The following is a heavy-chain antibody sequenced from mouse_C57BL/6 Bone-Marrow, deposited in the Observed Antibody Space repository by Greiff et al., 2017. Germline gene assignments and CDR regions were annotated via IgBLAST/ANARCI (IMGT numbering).Heavy chain of an antibody. CDR2: IDPETGGT. V-gene: IGHV1-15*01. CDR1: GYTFTDYE. J-gene: IGHJ2*01. CDR3: TRGVWKGFDY. Sequence: QVQLQQSGAELVRPGASVTLSCKASGYTFTDYEMHWVKQTPVHGLEWIGAIDPETGGTAYNQKFKGKAILTADKSSSTAYMELRSLTSEDSAVYYCTRGVWKGFDYWGQGTTLTVSS. D-gene: IGHD2-10*02.